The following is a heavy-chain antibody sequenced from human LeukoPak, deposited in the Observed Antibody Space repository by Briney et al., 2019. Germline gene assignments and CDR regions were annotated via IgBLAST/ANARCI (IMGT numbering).Heavy chain of an antibody. CDR3: ARITMVRGVITPDY. CDR1: GFTFSSYS. D-gene: IGHD3-10*01. V-gene: IGHV3-21*01. Sequence: GGSLRLSCAASGFTFSSYSMNWVRQAPGKGLEWVSSISSSSSYIYYADSVKGRFTISRGNAKNSLYLQMNSLRAEDTAVYYCARITMVRGVITPDYWGQGTLVTVSS. J-gene: IGHJ4*02. CDR2: ISSSSSYI.